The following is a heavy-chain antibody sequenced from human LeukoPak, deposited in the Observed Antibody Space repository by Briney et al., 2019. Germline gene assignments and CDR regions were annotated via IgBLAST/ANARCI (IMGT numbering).Heavy chain of an antibody. Sequence: ASVTVSCKASGGTFSSYAISWVRQAPGQGLEWMGGIIPIFGTANYAQKFQGRVTITADESTSTAYMELSSLRSEDTAVYYCARDHRDGYPDYWGQGTLVTVSS. CDR3: ARDHRDGYPDY. D-gene: IGHD5-24*01. CDR1: GGTFSSYA. J-gene: IGHJ4*02. CDR2: IIPIFGTA. V-gene: IGHV1-69*13.